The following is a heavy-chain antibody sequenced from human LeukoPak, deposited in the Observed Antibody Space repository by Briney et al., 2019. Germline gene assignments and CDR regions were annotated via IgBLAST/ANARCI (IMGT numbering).Heavy chain of an antibody. Sequence: GSPRLSCAASGFTFSSYWMSWVRQAPGKGLEWVANIKQDGSEKYYVDSVKGRFTISRDNAKNSLYLQMNSLRAEDTAVYYCARDWSFMVRGSCGYWGQGTLVTVSS. D-gene: IGHD3-10*01. CDR3: ARDWSFMVRGSCGY. J-gene: IGHJ4*02. V-gene: IGHV3-7*01. CDR2: IKQDGSEK. CDR1: GFTFSSYW.